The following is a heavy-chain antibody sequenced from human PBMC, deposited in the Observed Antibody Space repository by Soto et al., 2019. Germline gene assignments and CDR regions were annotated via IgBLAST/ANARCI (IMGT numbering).Heavy chain of an antibody. CDR1: GFTFISNW. D-gene: IGHD3-10*01. CDR2: IKQDGSEK. V-gene: IGHV3-7*01. J-gene: IGHJ4*02. CDR3: ARDRGSRVGYFDY. Sequence: EVQLVESGGGLVQPGGSRRLSCAASGFTFISNWMSWVGRVPGRGLEWVANIKQDGSEKYYVDSVKGRFTISRDNAKNSLYLQMNSLRAEDTAVYYCARDRGSRVGYFDYWGQGTLVTVSS.